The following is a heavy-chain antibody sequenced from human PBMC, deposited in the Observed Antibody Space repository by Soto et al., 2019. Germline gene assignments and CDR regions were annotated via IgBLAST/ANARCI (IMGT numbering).Heavy chain of an antibody. CDR3: AKSSRANSYGLFDY. CDR2: ISYDGSNK. V-gene: IGHV3-30*18. CDR1: GFTFSSYG. D-gene: IGHD5-18*01. Sequence: GGSLRLSCAASGFTFSSYGMHWVRQAPGKGLEWVAVISYDGSNKYYADSVKGRFTISRDNSKNTLYLQMNSLRAEDTAVYYCAKSSRANSYGLFDYWGQGTLVTVSS. J-gene: IGHJ4*02.